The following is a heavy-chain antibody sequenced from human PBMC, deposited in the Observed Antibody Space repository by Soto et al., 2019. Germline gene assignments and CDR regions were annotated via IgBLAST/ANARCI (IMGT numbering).Heavy chain of an antibody. CDR1: GGSISGSY. Sequence: PSETLSLTCSVSGGSISGSYWSWIRQSPGKGLEWLGYVYYTGSTNYSPSLRSRVSISVDTSKNEFSLRLSSVTAADTAVYYCARATTGPSRGSVYYYYGMDVWGQGTTVTVSS. D-gene: IGHD1-26*01. CDR2: VYYTGST. CDR3: ARATTGPSRGSVYYYYGMDV. V-gene: IGHV4-59*01. J-gene: IGHJ6*02.